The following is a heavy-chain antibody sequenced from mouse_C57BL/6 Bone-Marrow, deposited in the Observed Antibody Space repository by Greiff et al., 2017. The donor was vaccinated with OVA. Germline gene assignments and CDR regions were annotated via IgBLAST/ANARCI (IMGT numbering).Heavy chain of an antibody. CDR3: ARTGFYWYFDV. J-gene: IGHJ1*03. Sequence: EVNVVESGGGLVKPGGSLKLSCAASGFTFSDYGMHWVRQAPEKGLEWVAYISSGSSTIYYADTVKGRFTISRDNAKNTLFLQMTSLRSEDTAMYYCARTGFYWYFDVWGTGTTVTVSS. CDR2: ISSGSSTI. D-gene: IGHD3-1*01. V-gene: IGHV5-17*01. CDR1: GFTFSDYG.